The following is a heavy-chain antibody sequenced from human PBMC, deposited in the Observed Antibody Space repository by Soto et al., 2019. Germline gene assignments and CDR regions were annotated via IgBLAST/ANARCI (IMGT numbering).Heavy chain of an antibody. J-gene: IGHJ4*02. V-gene: IGHV3-33*01. CDR1: GFTFSSYG. Sequence: QVQLVESGGGVVQPGRSLRLSCAASGFTFSSYGMHWVRQAPGKGLEWVAVIWYDGSNKYYADSVKGRFTISRDNSKNTLYLQMNSLRAEDTAVYYCARDGRAARQPHPVFEYWGKGTLVTVSS. CDR2: IWYDGSNK. CDR3: ARDGRAARQPHPVFEY. D-gene: IGHD6-6*01.